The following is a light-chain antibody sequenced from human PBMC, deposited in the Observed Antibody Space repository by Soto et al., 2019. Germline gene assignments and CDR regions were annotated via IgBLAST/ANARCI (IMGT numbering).Light chain of an antibody. CDR2: SNN. CDR3: AAWDDSLNGYV. J-gene: IGLJ1*01. CDR1: SSNIGINT. V-gene: IGLV1-44*01. Sequence: QSALTQPPSASGTPGQRATISCSGSSSNIGINTVNWYQQLPGTAPKLLIYSNNQRPSGVPDRFSGSKSGTSASLAISGLQSEDEADYYCAAWDDSLNGYVFGTGTKVTVL.